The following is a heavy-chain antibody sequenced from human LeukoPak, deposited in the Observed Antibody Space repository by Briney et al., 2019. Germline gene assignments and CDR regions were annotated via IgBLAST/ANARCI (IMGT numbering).Heavy chain of an antibody. D-gene: IGHD3-3*01. CDR3: ARDLFGVANKDFDP. V-gene: IGHV3-30*04. CDR1: GFTFSSYA. Sequence: PGGSLRLSCAAAGFTFSSYAMQWVRQAPGKGLEWGAVISYEGSNKYYADSVKGRFTFSRDNSKNTLYLQMNSLRAEDTAVYYCARDLFGVANKDFDPWGQGTLVTVSS. J-gene: IGHJ5*02. CDR2: ISYEGSNK.